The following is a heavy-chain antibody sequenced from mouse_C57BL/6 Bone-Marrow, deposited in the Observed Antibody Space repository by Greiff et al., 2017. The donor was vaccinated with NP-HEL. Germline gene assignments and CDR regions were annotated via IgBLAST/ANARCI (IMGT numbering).Heavy chain of an antibody. J-gene: IGHJ3*01. CDR2: IDPENGDT. Sequence: EVQLQQSGAELVRPGASVKLSCTASGFNIKDDYMHWVKQRPEQGLEWIGWIDPENGDTEYASKFQGKATIPEDTSSNTAYLQRSSLTSDDTAVYYCTTYYYDSAWFAYWGQGTLVTVSA. CDR1: GFNIKDDY. CDR3: TTYYYDSAWFAY. D-gene: IGHD2-4*01. V-gene: IGHV14-4*01.